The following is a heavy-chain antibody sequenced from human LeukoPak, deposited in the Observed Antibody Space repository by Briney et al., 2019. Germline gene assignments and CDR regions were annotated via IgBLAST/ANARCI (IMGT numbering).Heavy chain of an antibody. Sequence: GASVKVSCKTSGYTFTIYGISWVRQAPGQGLEWMGWISAYNGDTNYAQKFQGRVTMTRDTSISTAYMELSRLRSDDTAVYYCATEQGPYYYDSSPLGYWGQGTLVTVSS. J-gene: IGHJ4*02. D-gene: IGHD3-22*01. CDR2: ISAYNGDT. V-gene: IGHV1-18*01. CDR1: GYTFTIYG. CDR3: ATEQGPYYYDSSPLGY.